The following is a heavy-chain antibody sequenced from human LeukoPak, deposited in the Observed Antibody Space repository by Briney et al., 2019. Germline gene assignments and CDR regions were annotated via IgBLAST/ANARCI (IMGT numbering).Heavy chain of an antibody. CDR3: ARDFWSGYYTEA. D-gene: IGHD3-3*01. CDR2: IKTDGSIK. Sequence: GGSLRLSCAASGFTFSTYWMHWVRQAPGKGLEWVSRIKTDGSIKSSADAVKGRFTISRDNAKNSLHLQMDSLSAEDTAVYYCARDFWSGYYTEAWGQGALVIVSS. J-gene: IGHJ5*02. CDR1: GFTFSTYW. V-gene: IGHV3-74*01.